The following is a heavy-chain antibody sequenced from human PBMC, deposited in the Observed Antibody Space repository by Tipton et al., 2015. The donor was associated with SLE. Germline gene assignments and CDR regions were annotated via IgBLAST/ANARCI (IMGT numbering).Heavy chain of an antibody. CDR3: LLDNNL. Sequence: TLSLTCTVSGGSISSSSYYWGWIRQPPGKGLEWIGSINYSGSTYYNPSLKSRVTISVDTSKNQFSLMLSFVTAADTAVYYCLLDNNLWGQGTMVTASS. V-gene: IGHV4-39*01. J-gene: IGHJ3*01. D-gene: IGHD3-10*01. CDR2: INYSGST. CDR1: GGSISSSSYY.